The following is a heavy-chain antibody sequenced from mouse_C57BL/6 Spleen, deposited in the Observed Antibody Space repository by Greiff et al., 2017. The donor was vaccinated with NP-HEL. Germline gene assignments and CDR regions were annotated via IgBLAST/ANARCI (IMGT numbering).Heavy chain of an antibody. V-gene: IGHV14-3*01. J-gene: IGHJ3*01. CDR3: ARDLNWDWFAY. Sequence: EVKLVESVAELVRPGASVKLSCTASGFNIKNTYMHWVKQRPEQGLAWIGRIDPANGNPKYAPKFQGKATITADTSSNTAYLQLSSLTYEDTAIYYCARDLNWDWFAYRGQGTLVTVSA. CDR2: IDPANGNP. D-gene: IGHD4-1*01. CDR1: GFNIKNTY.